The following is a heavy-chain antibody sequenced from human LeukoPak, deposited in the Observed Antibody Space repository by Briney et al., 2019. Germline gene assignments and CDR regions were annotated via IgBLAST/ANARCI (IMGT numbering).Heavy chain of an antibody. J-gene: IGHJ4*02. V-gene: IGHV5-51*01. D-gene: IGHD1-26*01. CDR2: IYPGDSDT. Sequence: GESLKISCKGSGYNFTSYWIGWVRQMPGKGLEWMGIIYPGDSDTRYSPSFQGQVTISADKSISTAYLQWSSLKASDTAMYYCAYLSSGSYNLGVFDYWGQGTLVTVSS. CDR1: GYNFTSYW. CDR3: AYLSSGSYNLGVFDY.